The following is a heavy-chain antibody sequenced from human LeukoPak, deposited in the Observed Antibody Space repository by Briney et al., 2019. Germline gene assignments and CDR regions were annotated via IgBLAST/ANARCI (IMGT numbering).Heavy chain of an antibody. D-gene: IGHD3-22*01. V-gene: IGHV3-33*01. CDR1: GFTFSSYG. CDR2: IWYDGSNK. CDR3: ARGAPGYYDSNGNYFDY. J-gene: IGHJ4*02. Sequence: GGSLRLSCAASGFTFSSYGMHWVRQAPGKGLEWVAVIWYDGSNKYYADSVKGRFTISRDNSKNTLYLQMNSLRAEDTAVYYCARGAPGYYDSNGNYFDYWGQGTLVTVSS.